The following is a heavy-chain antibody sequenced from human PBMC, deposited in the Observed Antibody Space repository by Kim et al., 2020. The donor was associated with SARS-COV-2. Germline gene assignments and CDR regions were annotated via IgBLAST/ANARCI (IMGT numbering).Heavy chain of an antibody. V-gene: IGHV4-34*01. J-gene: IGHJ4*02. D-gene: IGHD3-22*01. CDR1: GGSFSGYY. CDR3: ARATITMIVVVTYYFDY. Sequence: SETLSLTCAVYGGSFSGYYWSWIRQPPGKGLEWIGEINHSGSTNYNPSLKSRVTISVDTSKNQFSLKLSSVTAADTAVYYCARATITMIVVVTYYFDYWGQGTLVTVSS. CDR2: INHSGST.